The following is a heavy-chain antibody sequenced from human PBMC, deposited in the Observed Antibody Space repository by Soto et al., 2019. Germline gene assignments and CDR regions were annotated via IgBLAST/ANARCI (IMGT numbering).Heavy chain of an antibody. V-gene: IGHV3-23*01. CDR2: TSGSGDST. J-gene: IGHJ6*02. CDR1: GFAFRRHA. D-gene: IGHD6-13*01. CDR3: AKVMGSSTLGISYYYYYGMDV. Sequence: PGGALRVSWAGAGFAFRRHAMRWVRQATRKEQERVSGTSGSGDSTKYADSVKGRITTSRDRTKNTVYLQMKSLRAEDRAIYCCAKVMGSSTLGISYYYYYGMDVWCQGTTVTVSS.